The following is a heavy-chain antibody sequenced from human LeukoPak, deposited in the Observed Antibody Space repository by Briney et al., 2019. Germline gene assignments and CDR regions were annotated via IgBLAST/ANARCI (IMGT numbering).Heavy chain of an antibody. CDR2: INPNSGGT. CDR3: AGTELLYDYYYGMDV. CDR1: GYTFTGYY. D-gene: IGHD2-2*02. J-gene: IGHJ6*02. Sequence: ASVKVSCKASGYTFTGYYMHWVRQAPGQGLEWMGRINPNSGGTNYAQKFQGRVTMTRDTSISTAYMELSRLRSDDTAVYYCAGTELLYDYYYGMDVWGQGTTVTVSS. V-gene: IGHV1-2*06.